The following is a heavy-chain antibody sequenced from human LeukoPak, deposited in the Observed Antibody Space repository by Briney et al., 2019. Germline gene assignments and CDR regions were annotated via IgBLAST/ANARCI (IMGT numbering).Heavy chain of an antibody. J-gene: IGHJ4*02. D-gene: IGHD6-13*01. CDR1: GYTFTSYA. CDR3: ARHDINAAGFDY. CDR2: INAGNGNT. V-gene: IGHV1-3*01. Sequence: ASVKVSCKASGYTFTSYAMHWVRQAPGQRLEWMGWINAGNGNTKYSQKFQGRVTITRDTSASTAYMELSSLRSEDTAVYYCARHDINAAGFDYWGQGTLVTVSS.